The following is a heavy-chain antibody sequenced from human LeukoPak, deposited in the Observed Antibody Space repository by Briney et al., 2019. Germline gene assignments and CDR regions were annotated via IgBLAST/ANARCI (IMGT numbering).Heavy chain of an antibody. CDR2: INPNSGGT. Sequence: GASVKVSCKASGYTFTGYHMHWVRQATGQGLEWMGWINPNSGGTNYAQKFQGRVTMTRDKSISTAYMELSRLRSDDTAVYYCARDVDYYDSSGYYYDFDYWGQGTLVTVSS. CDR3: ARDVDYYDSSGYYYDFDY. J-gene: IGHJ4*02. CDR1: GYTFTGYH. D-gene: IGHD3-22*01. V-gene: IGHV1-2*02.